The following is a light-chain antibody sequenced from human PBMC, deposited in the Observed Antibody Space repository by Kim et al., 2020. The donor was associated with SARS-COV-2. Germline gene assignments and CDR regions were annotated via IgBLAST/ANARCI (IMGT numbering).Light chain of an antibody. V-gene: IGKV3-15*01. CDR2: GVS. Sequence: VFPRERATLACSASPTISNDLAWYQQNPGQAPRLLIYGVSTRATGIPATFSGSGSGTEFTLTISSLQSEDFALYYCQQYNDWPLTFGGGTKVDIK. J-gene: IGKJ4*01. CDR3: QQYNDWPLT. CDR1: PTISND.